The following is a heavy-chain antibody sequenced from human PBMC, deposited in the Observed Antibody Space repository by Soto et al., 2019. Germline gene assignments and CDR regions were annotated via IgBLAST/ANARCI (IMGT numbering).Heavy chain of an antibody. CDR2: ISSSSSYT. D-gene: IGHD3-16*01. Sequence: LRLSCAASGFIFRDYYMSWIRQAPGKGLEWVSYISSSSSYTNYADSVKGRFTISRDNAKNSLSLQMNSLRAEDTAVYYCARVTFGSFYQDSWGQGTLVTVSS. CDR3: ARVTFGSFYQDS. V-gene: IGHV3-11*06. CDR1: GFIFRDYY. J-gene: IGHJ4*02.